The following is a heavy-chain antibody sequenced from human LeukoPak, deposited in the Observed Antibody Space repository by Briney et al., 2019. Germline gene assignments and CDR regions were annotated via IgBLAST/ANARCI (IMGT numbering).Heavy chain of an antibody. CDR3: TAEKNGSPHY. J-gene: IGHJ4*02. CDR1: RGSVSSSTYY. D-gene: IGHD2-8*01. Sequence: SETLSLTCTVSRGSVSSSTYYWSWVRQPPGKGLEWIASIYYTRSTYYNPSLKSRVTISLDMSKNEFFLTMTSVTAADTAVYFCTAEKNGSPHYWGQGTQVTVSS. V-gene: IGHV4-39*07. CDR2: IYYTRST.